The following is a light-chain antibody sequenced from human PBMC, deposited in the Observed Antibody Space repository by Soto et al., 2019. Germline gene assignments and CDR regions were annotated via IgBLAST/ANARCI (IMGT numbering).Light chain of an antibody. Sequence: EIVLTQSPATLSLSPGERATLSFRASQSVSSYLAWYQQKPGQAPRLLIYDASNRATGIPARFSGSGSGTVFTLTISSLEPEDFAVYYCQQRINWPPLTFGGGTKVEIK. V-gene: IGKV3-11*01. CDR1: QSVSSY. CDR3: QQRINWPPLT. J-gene: IGKJ4*01. CDR2: DAS.